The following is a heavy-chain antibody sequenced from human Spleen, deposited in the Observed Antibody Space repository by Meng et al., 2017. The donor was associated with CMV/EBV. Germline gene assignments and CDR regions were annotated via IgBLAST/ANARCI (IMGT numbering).Heavy chain of an antibody. Sequence: GESLKISCTVSGFAFDDFAMAWVRQAPGKGLEWIGLMRSNVYGETTEYAATVRGRFVPSRDDSRKTAYLQMNRLTTGDTGIYYCSLTPFPSHYYYIKGTWWGQGRPVTVSS. CDR2: MRSNVYGETT. V-gene: IGHV3-49*04. CDR3: SLTPFPSHYYYIKGTW. CDR1: GFAFDDFA. J-gene: IGHJ4*02. D-gene: IGHD3-10*01.